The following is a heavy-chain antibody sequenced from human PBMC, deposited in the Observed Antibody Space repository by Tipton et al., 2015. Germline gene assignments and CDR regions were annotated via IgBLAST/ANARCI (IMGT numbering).Heavy chain of an antibody. Sequence: TLSLTCAVSGGSISSSNWWSWVRQPPGKKLEWIGEIYHSGNTNYNPSLKSRATISVDTSKNQFSLKVSSVTAADTAVYYCARHLEMPTNQELFDYWGQGTLVTVSS. CDR2: IYHSGNT. D-gene: IGHD5-24*01. J-gene: IGHJ4*02. CDR1: GGSISSSNW. V-gene: IGHV4-4*02. CDR3: ARHLEMPTNQELFDY.